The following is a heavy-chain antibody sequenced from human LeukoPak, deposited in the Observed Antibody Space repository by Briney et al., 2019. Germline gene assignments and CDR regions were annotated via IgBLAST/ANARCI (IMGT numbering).Heavy chain of an antibody. D-gene: IGHD3-10*01. V-gene: IGHV4-59*11. CDR3: ARVGTYGSGSYLSWLDY. CDR2: IYYSGST. CDR1: RASISSHY. Sequence: SETLSLTCTVSRASISSHYWSWIRQPPGMGLEWIGYIYYSGSTNYNPSLKSRVTISVDTSKNQFSLKLSSVTAADTAVYYCARVGTYGSGSYLSWLDYWGQGTLVTVSS. J-gene: IGHJ4*02.